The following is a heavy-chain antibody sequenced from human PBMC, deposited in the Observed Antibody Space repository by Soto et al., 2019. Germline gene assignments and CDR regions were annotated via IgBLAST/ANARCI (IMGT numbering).Heavy chain of an antibody. CDR3: ARDVNTEYYYGMDV. Sequence: TGGSLRLSCAASGFTFSSYGMHWVRQAPGKGLEWVAVIWYDGSNKYYADSVKGRFTISRDNSKNTLYLQMNSLRAEDTAVYYCARDVNTEYYYGMDVWGQGTTVTVSS. J-gene: IGHJ6*02. CDR2: IWYDGSNK. V-gene: IGHV3-33*01. CDR1: GFTFSSYG.